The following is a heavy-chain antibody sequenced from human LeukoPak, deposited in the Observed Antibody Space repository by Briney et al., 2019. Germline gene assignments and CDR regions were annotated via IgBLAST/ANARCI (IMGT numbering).Heavy chain of an antibody. CDR1: GFTFSSYW. V-gene: IGHV3-7*03. J-gene: IGHJ6*04. CDR2: IKQDGSEK. CDR3: ARADWSAGDYYYYYGMDG. D-gene: IGHD3-9*01. Sequence: GGSLRLSCAASGFTFSSYWMSWVRQAPGNGLEWVANIKQDGSEKYYVDSVKGRFTISRDNAKNSLYLQMNSLRAEDTAVYYCARADWSAGDYYYYYGMDGWGKGTTVTVSS.